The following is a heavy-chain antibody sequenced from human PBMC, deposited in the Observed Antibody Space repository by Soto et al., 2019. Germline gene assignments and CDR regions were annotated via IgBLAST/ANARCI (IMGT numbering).Heavy chain of an antibody. CDR2: IDNSGSTT. CDR3: AKHYASGKRYFDY. CDR1: TFTFGRYP. V-gene: IGHV3-23*05. D-gene: IGHD3-10*01. J-gene: IGHJ4*02. Sequence: EVQLLESGGGLVQPGGSLRLSCVASTFTFGRYPMNWVCQAPGKGLEWVSTIDNSGSTTYYADSVKGRFTISRDSSKDTLYLEMNSLRAEDTAVYFCAKHYASGKRYFDYWGPGTLVTVSS.